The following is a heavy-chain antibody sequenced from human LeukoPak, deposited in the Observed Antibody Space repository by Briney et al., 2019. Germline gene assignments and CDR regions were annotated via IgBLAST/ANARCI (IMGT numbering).Heavy chain of an antibody. CDR3: ASSDFDY. CDR2: ISYDGSNK. CDR1: GFTFSSYA. V-gene: IGHV3-30-3*01. J-gene: IGHJ4*02. Sequence: PGRSLRLSCAASGFTFSSYAMHWVRQAPGKGLEWVAVISYDGSNKYYADSVKGRFTISRDNSKNTLYLQMNSLRAEDTAVYYCASSDFDYWAQGTLVTVSS.